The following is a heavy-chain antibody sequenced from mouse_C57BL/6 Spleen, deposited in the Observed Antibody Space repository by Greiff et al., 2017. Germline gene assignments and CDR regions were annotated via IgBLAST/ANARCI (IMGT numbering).Heavy chain of an antibody. J-gene: IGHJ1*03. V-gene: IGHV1-59*01. CDR1: GYTFTSYW. CDR2: IDPSDSST. Sequence: QVQLQQPGAELVRPGTSVKLSCKASGYTFTSYWMHWVKQTPGQGLEWIGVIDPSDSSTNYNHLFNGQATLTVDTSSNTAYMQLRSLTSADSAVYECASVGYFWDFDVWGTGTTVTVSS. CDR3: ASVGYFWDFDV.